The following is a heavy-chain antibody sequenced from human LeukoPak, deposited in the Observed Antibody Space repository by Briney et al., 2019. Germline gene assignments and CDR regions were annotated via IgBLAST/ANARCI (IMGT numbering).Heavy chain of an antibody. CDR2: ISAYNGNT. D-gene: IGHD2-8*01. J-gene: IGHJ6*02. CDR1: GYTFTSYG. V-gene: IGHV1-18*01. Sequence: ASVKVSCKASGYTFTSYGISWVRQAPGQGLEWMGWISAYNGNTNYAQKLQGRVTMTTDTSTSTAYMELRSLRSDDTAVYYCARVVYDGYSDYYYGMDVWGQGATVTVSS. CDR3: ARVVYDGYSDYYYGMDV.